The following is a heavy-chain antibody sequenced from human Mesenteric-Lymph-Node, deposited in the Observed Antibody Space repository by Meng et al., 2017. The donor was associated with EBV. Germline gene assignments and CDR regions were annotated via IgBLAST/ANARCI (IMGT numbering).Heavy chain of an antibody. J-gene: IGHJ4*02. D-gene: IGHD2-15*01. CDR3: AKSLDSGGYYFDL. V-gene: IGHV4-4*02. Sequence: QVQLQEPGPGLVKPWGTLALTCGVSGVSVRTDSWWNWVRQSPGGGLEWIGQIYNSGITNYNPSLKSRVTISLDTSKNQFSLKLTSLTAADTAIYYCAKSLDSGGYYFDLWGQGSLVTVSS. CDR1: GVSVRTDSW. CDR2: IYNSGIT.